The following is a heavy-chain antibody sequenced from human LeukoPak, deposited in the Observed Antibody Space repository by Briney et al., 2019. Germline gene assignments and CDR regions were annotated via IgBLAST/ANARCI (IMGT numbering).Heavy chain of an antibody. J-gene: IGHJ4*02. V-gene: IGHV4-59*01. CDR1: GGSIISYY. CDR3: ARGYGSGSYSHSDY. Sequence: SETLSHTCTVSGGSIISYYWSWIRQPPGKGLEWIGYMYYSGSTNYNPSLKSRVTISVDTSKNQFSLKLSSVTAADTAVYYCARGYGSGSYSHSDYRGQGTIVTVSS. CDR2: MYYSGST. D-gene: IGHD3-10*01.